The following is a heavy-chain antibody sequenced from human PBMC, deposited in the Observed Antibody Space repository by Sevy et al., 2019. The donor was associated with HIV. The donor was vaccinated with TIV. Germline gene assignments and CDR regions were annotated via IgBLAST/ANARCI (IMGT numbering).Heavy chain of an antibody. J-gene: IGHJ4*02. D-gene: IGHD1-26*01. CDR1: GFTFSSYV. CDR3: ARELVGATSD. V-gene: IGHV3-30*04. Sequence: GGALRLSCAASGFTFSSYVMHWVRQAPGKGLEWVALIWDDGSDKYYADCVKGRFTIYRDNSKNMLYLQMNSLRPEDTAVYYCARELVGATSDWGQGPLLTVYS. CDR2: IWDDGSDK.